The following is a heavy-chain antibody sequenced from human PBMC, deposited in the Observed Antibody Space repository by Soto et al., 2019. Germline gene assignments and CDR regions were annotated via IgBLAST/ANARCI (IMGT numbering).Heavy chain of an antibody. D-gene: IGHD6-13*01. CDR2: ISAYNGNT. V-gene: IGHV1-18*01. CDR3: ARDYSSSWYVDHAFDI. Sequence: GASVKGSCKASGYTFTSYGISWVRQAPGQGLEWMGWISAYNGNTNYAQKLQGRVTMTTDTSTSTAYMELRSLRSDDTAVYYCARDYSSSWYVDHAFDIWGQGTMVTVSS. J-gene: IGHJ3*02. CDR1: GYTFTSYG.